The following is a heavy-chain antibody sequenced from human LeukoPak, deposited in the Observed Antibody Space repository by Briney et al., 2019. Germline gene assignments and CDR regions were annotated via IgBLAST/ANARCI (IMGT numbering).Heavy chain of an antibody. CDR2: ITGSGPYM. CDR3: AKGYSSSWYHYFDY. CDR1: GFTFSTFA. D-gene: IGHD6-13*01. J-gene: IGHJ4*02. Sequence: GGSLRLSCAASGFTFSTFAMHWVRLSPGKGLEWVSSITGSGPYMLYADSVKHRFTISRDNTKNLLYLEMNSLRAEDTAVYYCAKGYSSSWYHYFDYWGQGTLVTVSS. V-gene: IGHV3-21*04.